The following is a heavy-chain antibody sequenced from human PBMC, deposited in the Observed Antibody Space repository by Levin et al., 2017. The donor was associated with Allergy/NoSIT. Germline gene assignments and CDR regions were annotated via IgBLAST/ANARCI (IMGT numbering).Heavy chain of an antibody. CDR1: GGSISSYY. D-gene: IGHD3-10*01. CDR3: ARVEVFGAFDI. J-gene: IGHJ3*02. V-gene: IGHV4-59*01. CDR2: IYYSGST. Sequence: SETLSLTCTVSGGSISSYYWSWIRQPPGKGLEWIGYIYYSGSTNYNPSLKSRVTISVDTSKNQFSLKLSSVTAADTAVYYCARVEVFGAFDIWGQGTMVTVSS.